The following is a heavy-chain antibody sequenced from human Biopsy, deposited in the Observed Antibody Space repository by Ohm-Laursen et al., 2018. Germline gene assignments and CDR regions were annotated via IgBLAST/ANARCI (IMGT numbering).Heavy chain of an antibody. V-gene: IGHV3-21*01. CDR1: GFTVSTTY. J-gene: IGHJ6*02. CDR2: ITSRSGYK. CDR3: ASLGLVWFGELLSVPFGMDV. D-gene: IGHD3-10*01. Sequence: SLRLSCTAPGFTVSTTYMSWVRQAPGKGLEWVSSITSRSGYKYYADSVKGRFTISRDNAKNSLYLQMNSLRAEDTAVYFCASLGLVWFGELLSVPFGMDVWGQGTTVTVSS.